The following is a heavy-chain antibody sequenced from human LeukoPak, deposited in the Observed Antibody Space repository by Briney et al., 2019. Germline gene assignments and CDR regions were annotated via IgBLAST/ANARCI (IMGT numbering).Heavy chain of an antibody. CDR3: ARSTVSVAGLLDY. V-gene: IGHV4-59*01. CDR2: IYYSGNT. Sequence: SETLSLTCTISGGSISSYYWSWIRQPPGKGLEWVGYIYYSGNTNYSPSLKSRATISIDTSKKEFSLKLTSVTAADTAVYYCARSTVSVAGLLDYWGQGTLVTVSS. J-gene: IGHJ4*02. CDR1: GGSISSYY. D-gene: IGHD6-19*01.